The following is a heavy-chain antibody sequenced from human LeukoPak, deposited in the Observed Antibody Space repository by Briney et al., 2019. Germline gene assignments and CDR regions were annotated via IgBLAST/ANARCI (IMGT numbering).Heavy chain of an antibody. J-gene: IGHJ4*02. CDR3: ARMVRTPHAFFDY. V-gene: IGHV1-69*13. D-gene: IGHD4/OR15-4a*01. Sequence: SVKVSCKASGGTFSSYAISWVRQAPGQGLEWMGGIIPIFGTANYAQKFQGRVTITADESTSTAYMELSSLRSEDTAVYYCARMVRTPHAFFDYWGQGTLVTVSS. CDR1: GGTFSSYA. CDR2: IIPIFGTA.